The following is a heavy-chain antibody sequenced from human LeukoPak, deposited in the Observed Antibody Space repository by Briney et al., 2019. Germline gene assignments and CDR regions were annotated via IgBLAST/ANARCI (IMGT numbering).Heavy chain of an antibody. Sequence: GGSLRLSCAASGFTFSSYGMSWVRQAPGKGLEWVSAFSGGGSSTFYADSVKGRFTISRDNSKNTLYLQMNSLRAEDTAVYYCAKTYFSSRAHYFYYYYVDVWGKGTTVTISS. J-gene: IGHJ6*03. D-gene: IGHD6-13*01. V-gene: IGHV3-23*01. CDR1: GFTFSSYG. CDR3: AKTYFSSRAHYFYYYYVDV. CDR2: FSGGGSST.